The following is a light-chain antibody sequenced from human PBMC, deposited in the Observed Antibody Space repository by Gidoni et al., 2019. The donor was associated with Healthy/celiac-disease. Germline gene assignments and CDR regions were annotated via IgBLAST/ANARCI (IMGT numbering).Light chain of an antibody. V-gene: IGKV3-15*01. Sequence: EIVMTQSPATLSVSPGERATLSCRASQSVSSNLARYQQKPGQAPRHLIYGASTRATGIPARFSGSGSVTEFTLTISSLQSEDFAVYYCQQYNNWPPLTFGGGTKVEIK. J-gene: IGKJ4*01. CDR1: QSVSSN. CDR3: QQYNNWPPLT. CDR2: GAS.